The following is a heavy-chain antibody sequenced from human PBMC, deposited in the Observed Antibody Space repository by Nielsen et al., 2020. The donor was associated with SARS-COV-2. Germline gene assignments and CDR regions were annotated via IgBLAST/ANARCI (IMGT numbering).Heavy chain of an antibody. D-gene: IGHD3-22*01. CDR3: ARADYYDSSGYYYDVSHYFDY. V-gene: IGHV4-4*02. CDR1: GGSISSSNW. Sequence: GSLRLSCVVSGGSISSSNWWSWVRQPPGKGLEWIGEIYPSGSTNYNPSLKSRVTISIDKSKNHFSLKLRSVTAADTAVYYCARADYYDSSGYYYDVSHYFDYWGQGTLVTVSS. J-gene: IGHJ4*02. CDR2: IYPSGST.